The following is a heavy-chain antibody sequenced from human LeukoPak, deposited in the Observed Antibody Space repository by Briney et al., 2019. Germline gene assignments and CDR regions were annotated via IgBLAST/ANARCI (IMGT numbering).Heavy chain of an antibody. CDR2: IYYSGST. D-gene: IGHD4-11*01. J-gene: IGHJ4*02. V-gene: IGHV4-39*01. Sequence: SETPSLTCTVSGGSISSSSYYWGWIRQPPGKGLEWIGSIYYSGSTYYNPSLKSRVTISVDTSKNQFSLKLSSVTAADTAVYYCARHDYSNPIREIDYWGQGTLVTVSS. CDR3: ARHDYSNPIREIDY. CDR1: GGSISSSSYY.